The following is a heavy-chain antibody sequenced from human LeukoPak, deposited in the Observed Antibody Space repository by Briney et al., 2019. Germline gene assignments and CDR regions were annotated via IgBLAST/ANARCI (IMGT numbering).Heavy chain of an antibody. CDR1: GFTFGSYG. CDR2: ISYDGSNK. J-gene: IGHJ4*02. Sequence: PGRSLRLSCAASGFTFGSYGMHWVRQAPGKGLEWVAVISYDGSNKYYADSVKGRFTISRDNSKNTLYLQMNSLRAEDTAVYYCAKDRRGYSYGYFDYWGQGTLVTVSS. CDR3: AKDRRGYSYGYFDY. V-gene: IGHV3-30*18. D-gene: IGHD5-18*01.